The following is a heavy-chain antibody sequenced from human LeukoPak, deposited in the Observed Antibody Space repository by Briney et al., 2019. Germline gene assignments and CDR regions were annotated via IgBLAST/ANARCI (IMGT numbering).Heavy chain of an antibody. D-gene: IGHD1-7*01. CDR2: INRDGSER. V-gene: IGHV3-7*01. CDR3: ASQLQEWYYYYGMDV. CDR1: GFTFSNYW. Sequence: GGSLRLSCAASGFTFSNYWMTWVRQAPGKGLEWVANINRDGSERYYVDSVKGRFTISRDNSKNTLYLQMNSLRAEDTAVYYCASQLQEWYYYYGMDVWGQGTTVTVSS. J-gene: IGHJ6*02.